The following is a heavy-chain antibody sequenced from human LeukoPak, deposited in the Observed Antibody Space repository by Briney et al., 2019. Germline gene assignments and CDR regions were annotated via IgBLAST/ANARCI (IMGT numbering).Heavy chain of an antibody. CDR2: IIPIFGTA. V-gene: IGHV1-69*05. CDR1: GGTFSSYA. D-gene: IGHD3-3*01. CDR3: ARATGDFWSGYYKGAWFDP. J-gene: IGHJ5*02. Sequence: SVKVSCKASGGTFSSYAISWVRQAPGQGLEWMGGIIPIFGTANYAQKFQGRVTITTDESTSTAYMELSSLRSEDTAVYYCARATGDFWSGYYKGAWFDPWGQGTLVTVSS.